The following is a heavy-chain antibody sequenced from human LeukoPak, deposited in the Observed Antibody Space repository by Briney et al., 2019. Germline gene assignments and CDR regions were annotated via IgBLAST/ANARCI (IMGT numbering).Heavy chain of an antibody. CDR1: GYTFTSYY. V-gene: IGHV1-46*01. D-gene: IGHD3-3*01. Sequence: ASVKVPCKASGYTFTSYYIHWVPQAPGQGLEWMGIINPSGGSTSYAQKFQGRVTMTRDTSTSTVYMELRSLRSEDMGQYYRARDFSSAFDFWRQGTLITVSS. CDR3: ARDFSSAFDF. J-gene: IGHJ4*02. CDR2: INPSGGST.